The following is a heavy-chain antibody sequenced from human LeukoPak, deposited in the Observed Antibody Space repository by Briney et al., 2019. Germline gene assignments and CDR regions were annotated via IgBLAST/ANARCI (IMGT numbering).Heavy chain of an antibody. J-gene: IGHJ6*03. D-gene: IGHD6-13*01. CDR1: GGSISSYY. CDR3: ARGPYSSSWSVLYYYYMDV. V-gene: IGHV4-59*01. Sequence: SETLSLTCTVSGGSISSYYWSWIRQPPGKGLGWIGYIYYSGSTNYNPSLKSRVTISVDTSKNQFSLKLSSVTAADTAVYYCARGPYSSSWSVLYYYYMDVWGKGTTVTVSS. CDR2: IYYSGST.